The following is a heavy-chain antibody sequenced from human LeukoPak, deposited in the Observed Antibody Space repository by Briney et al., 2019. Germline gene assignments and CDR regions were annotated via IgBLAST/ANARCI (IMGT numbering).Heavy chain of an antibody. V-gene: IGHV1-18*01. CDR3: AREGRDGYNRYDN. CDR1: GYTFSSYG. J-gene: IGHJ4*02. D-gene: IGHD5-24*01. CDR2: ISAYNGNR. Sequence: ASVKVSCKASGYTFSSYGISWVRQTPGQGLEWMCWISAYNGNRDYAQKLQGRVTMTTDPYTSTAYMELRSLRSDDTAVYYCAREGRDGYNRYDNWGQGTLVTVSS.